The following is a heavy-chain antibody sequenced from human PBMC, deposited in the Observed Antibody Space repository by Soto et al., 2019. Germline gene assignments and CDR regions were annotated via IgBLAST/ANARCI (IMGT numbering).Heavy chain of an antibody. Sequence: QVQLVQSGAEVRKPGASVKVSCKASGYTFTGYYMHWVRQAPGQGLEWMGWINPNSGGINYAQKFQGWVNMTRDTSISTAYMELSRLRFDDPAVYYCATEGGSGSTAFDIWGQGTMVTVSS. CDR3: ATEGGSGSTAFDI. D-gene: IGHD3-10*01. J-gene: IGHJ3*02. CDR1: GYTFTGYY. V-gene: IGHV1-2*04. CDR2: INPNSGGI.